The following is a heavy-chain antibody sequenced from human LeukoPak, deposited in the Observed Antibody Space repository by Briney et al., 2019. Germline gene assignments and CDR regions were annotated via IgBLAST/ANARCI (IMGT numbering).Heavy chain of an antibody. CDR1: GGSISSGGYY. V-gene: IGHV4-31*03. D-gene: IGHD4-17*01. CDR2: IYYSGST. J-gene: IGHJ4*02. Sequence: PSETLSLTCTVSGGSISSGGYYWSWIHQHPGKGLEWIGYIYYSGSTYYNPSLKSRVTISVDTSKNQFSLKLSSVTAADTAVYYCARNEVTTVTTNYFDYWGQGTLVTVSS. CDR3: ARNEVTTVTTNYFDY.